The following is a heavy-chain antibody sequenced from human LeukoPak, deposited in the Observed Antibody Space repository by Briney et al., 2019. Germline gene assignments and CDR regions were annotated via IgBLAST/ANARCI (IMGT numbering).Heavy chain of an antibody. CDR3: AMSRQYYDFWSGYSPPFYFDY. Sequence: GESLKISCKGSGYSFSNSWIGWVRQMPGKGLEWMGIIYPGDSDTRYSPSFQGQVTISADKSISTAYLQWSSLKASDTAMYYCAMSRQYYDFWSGYSPPFYFDYWGQGTLVTVSS. D-gene: IGHD3-3*01. CDR2: IYPGDSDT. V-gene: IGHV5-51*01. CDR1: GYSFSNSW. J-gene: IGHJ4*02.